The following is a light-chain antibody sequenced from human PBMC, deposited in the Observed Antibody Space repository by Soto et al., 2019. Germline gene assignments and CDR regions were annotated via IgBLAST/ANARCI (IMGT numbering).Light chain of an antibody. CDR3: QQYSNWTPVP. Sequence: EMVMAQSPAALSVSPGETATLSCRSSQGVSSKLAWYQQKPLQAPALLIYGGSTRATGVPARFSGSGSGIDLALTITSLQSEDFAVYYCQQYSNWTPVPSGGGTNVE. J-gene: IGKJ4*01. CDR2: GGS. CDR1: QGVSSK. V-gene: IGKV3-15*01.